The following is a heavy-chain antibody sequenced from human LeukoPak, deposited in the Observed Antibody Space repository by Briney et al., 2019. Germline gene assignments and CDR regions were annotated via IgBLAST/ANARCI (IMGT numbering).Heavy chain of an antibody. CDR1: GFIVSSVE. D-gene: IGHD3-10*02. CDR3: AELGITMIGGV. CDR2: IATDGSI. J-gene: IGHJ6*04. V-gene: IGHV3-48*03. Sequence: GGSLRLSCAGSGFIVSSVEMNWVREAPGKGLEWISFIATDGSINYADSVKGRFTLSRDSAQNSLYLQMNSLRAEDTAVYYCAELGITMIGGVWGKGTTVTISS.